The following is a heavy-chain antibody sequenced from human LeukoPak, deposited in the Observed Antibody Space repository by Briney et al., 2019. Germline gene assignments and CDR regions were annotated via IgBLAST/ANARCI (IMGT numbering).Heavy chain of an antibody. J-gene: IGHJ4*02. CDR3: ARGGARYLDN. D-gene: IGHD3-9*01. V-gene: IGHV3-7*01. Sequence: SGGSLRLSCVASGFEFTSYTMSWVRQAPGKGREWVAKMKEEGSDIYYVDSVKGRFTICRDNAKNSLCLQMSSLRAEDTAVYYCARGGARYLDNWGQGTLVTVSS. CDR1: GFEFTSYT. CDR2: MKEEGSDI.